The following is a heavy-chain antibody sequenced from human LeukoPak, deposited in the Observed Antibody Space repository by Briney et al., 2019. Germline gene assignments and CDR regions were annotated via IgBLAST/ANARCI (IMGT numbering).Heavy chain of an antibody. CDR1: GFTFSTYW. D-gene: IGHD5-18*01. V-gene: IGHV3-7*03. CDR3: ARVEGYSYGYFDY. Sequence: GGSLRLSCAASGFTFSTYWMSWVRQAPRKGLEWVANIKQDGSEKYYVDSVKGRFTISRDNAKNSLYLQMNSLRAEDTAVYYCARVEGYSYGYFDYRGQGTLVTVSS. CDR2: IKQDGSEK. J-gene: IGHJ4*02.